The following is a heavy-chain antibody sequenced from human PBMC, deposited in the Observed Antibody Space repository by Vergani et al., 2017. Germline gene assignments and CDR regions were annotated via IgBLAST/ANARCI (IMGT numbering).Heavy chain of an antibody. Sequence: QVQLVQSGAEVKRPGASVKVSCKASGYTFTGYYLHWVRLAPGQGLEWMGWINHKNGLTKYAQRFQGRASLTRDTSITTAFMELSSLRSDDTAMYYCTSFPTETSEYYDSTGYYHRFFEKWGQGTLVTVSS. V-gene: IGHV1-2*02. J-gene: IGHJ4*02. CDR3: TSFPTETSEYYDSTGYYHRFFEK. D-gene: IGHD3-16*01. CDR1: GYTFTGYY. CDR2: INHKNGLT.